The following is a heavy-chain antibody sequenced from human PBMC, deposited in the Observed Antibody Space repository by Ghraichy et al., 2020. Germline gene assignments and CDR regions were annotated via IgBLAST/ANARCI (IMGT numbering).Heavy chain of an antibody. J-gene: IGHJ4*02. Sequence: GGSLRLSCAASGFTFNSYEMNWVRQAPGKGLEWVSYISGGATAIYYADSVKGRFTISRDNAKNSLYLQMNSLRAEDTAVYYCAREGDYVWGSYRIPTPPLYWGQGTLVTVSS. CDR3: AREGDYVWGSYRIPTPPLY. CDR1: GFTFNSYE. V-gene: IGHV3-48*03. CDR2: ISGGATAI. D-gene: IGHD3-16*02.